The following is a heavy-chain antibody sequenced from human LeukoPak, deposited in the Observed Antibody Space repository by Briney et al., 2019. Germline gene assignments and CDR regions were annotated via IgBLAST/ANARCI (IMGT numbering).Heavy chain of an antibody. J-gene: IGHJ4*02. V-gene: IGHV3-21*01. CDR3: ASTNTGIAAAAFLQRGVDPFDY. CDR1: GFTFSSYS. Sequence: KPGGSLRLXCAASGFTFSSYSMNWVRQAPGKVLEWVSSISSSSSYIYYADSVKGRFTISRDNAKNSLYLQMNSLRAEDTAVYYCASTNTGIAAAAFLQRGVDPFDYWGQGTLVTVSS. D-gene: IGHD6-13*01. CDR2: ISSSSSYI.